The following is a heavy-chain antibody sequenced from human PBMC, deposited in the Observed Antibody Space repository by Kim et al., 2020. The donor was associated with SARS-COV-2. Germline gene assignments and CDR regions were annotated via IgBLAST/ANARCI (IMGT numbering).Heavy chain of an antibody. Sequence: SETLSLTCTVSGGSISGYYWSWTRQTPGKGLEWIGYISYSGITNYNPSLKSRVTISVDPSQIQFSLQLSSVTAADTAVFYCARHVQSSNTWEIFDSWGRGTLVTVSS. CDR1: GGSISGYY. CDR2: ISYSGIT. D-gene: IGHD6-13*01. J-gene: IGHJ4*02. CDR3: ARHVQSSNTWEIFDS. V-gene: IGHV4-59*08.